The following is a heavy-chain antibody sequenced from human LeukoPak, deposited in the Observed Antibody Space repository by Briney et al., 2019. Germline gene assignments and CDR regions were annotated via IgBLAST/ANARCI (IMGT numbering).Heavy chain of an antibody. V-gene: IGHV4-39*01. J-gene: IGHJ4*02. CDR1: GDSISSSSSY. Sequence: SETLSLTCTVSGDSISSSSSYWGWIRQPPGKGLEWIGSIYYSGSTYYNPSLKSRVTISVDTSKNQFSLKLSSVTAADTAVYYCARRISAVAGSSWYWGQGTLVTVSS. CDR2: IYYSGST. CDR3: ARRISAVAGSSWY. D-gene: IGHD6-19*01.